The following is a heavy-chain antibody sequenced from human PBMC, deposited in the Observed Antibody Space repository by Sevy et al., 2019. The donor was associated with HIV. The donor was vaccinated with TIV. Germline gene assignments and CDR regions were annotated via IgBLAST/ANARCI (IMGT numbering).Heavy chain of an antibody. V-gene: IGHV3-30-3*01. D-gene: IGHD3-10*01. Sequence: GGSLRLSCAASGFTFSSYAMHWVRQAPGKGLEWVAVISYDGSNKYYADSVKGRFTISRDNSKNTLYLQMNSLRAEDTAVYYCARDYLYYGSGPDYGMDVWGQGTTVTVSS. CDR1: GFTFSSYA. J-gene: IGHJ6*02. CDR2: ISYDGSNK. CDR3: ARDYLYYGSGPDYGMDV.